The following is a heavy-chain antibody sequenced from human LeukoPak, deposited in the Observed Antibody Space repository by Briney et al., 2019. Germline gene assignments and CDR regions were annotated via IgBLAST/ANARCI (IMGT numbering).Heavy chain of an antibody. CDR3: ARRSSVAVAGFYYYGMDV. J-gene: IGHJ6*02. CDR2: IYPGDSDT. Sequence: GESLKISCKGSGYSFNTYWIGWVRQMPGKGLEWMGIIYPGDSDTRYSPSFQGQVTISADKSISTAYLQWSSLKASDTAMYYCARRSSVAVAGFYYYGMDVWGQGTSVTVSS. D-gene: IGHD6-19*01. CDR1: GYSFNTYW. V-gene: IGHV5-51*01.